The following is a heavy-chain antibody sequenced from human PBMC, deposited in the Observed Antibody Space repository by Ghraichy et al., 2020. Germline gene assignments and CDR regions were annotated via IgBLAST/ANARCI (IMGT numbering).Heavy chain of an antibody. D-gene: IGHD4-17*01. CDR1: GFTFSSYG. V-gene: IGHV3-30*18. CDR2: ISYDGSNK. Sequence: GGSLRLSCAASGFTFSSYGMHWVRQAPGKGLEWVAVISYDGSNKYYADSVKGRFTISRDNSKNTLYLQMNSLRAEDTAVYYCAKGPPTVTEGYYFDYWGQGTLVTVSS. CDR3: AKGPPTVTEGYYFDY. J-gene: IGHJ4*02.